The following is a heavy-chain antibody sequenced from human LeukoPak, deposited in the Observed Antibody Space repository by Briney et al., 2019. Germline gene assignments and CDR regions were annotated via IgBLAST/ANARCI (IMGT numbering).Heavy chain of an antibody. Sequence: SGTLSLTCGVSGGSISNTNWWCWVRQPPGEGVEWIGEISLTGLTHYTPSLESRVTVSLDKSKNQLSLNLTSVTAADTAVYYCSRENGAFSPFGYWGQGTLVTVLS. CDR1: GGSISNTNW. J-gene: IGHJ4*02. CDR3: SRENGAFSPFGY. CDR2: ISLTGLT. D-gene: IGHD2-8*01. V-gene: IGHV4-4*02.